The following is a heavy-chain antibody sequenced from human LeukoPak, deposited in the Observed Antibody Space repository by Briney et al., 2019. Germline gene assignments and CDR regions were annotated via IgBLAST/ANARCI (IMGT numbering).Heavy chain of an antibody. J-gene: IGHJ4*02. D-gene: IGHD3-10*01. CDR2: INQSGST. Sequence: SETLSLTCAVYGGSFSGYYWSWVRQAPGKGEEWVGEINQSGSTNYNPSLKRRVTISVDTSKNQFSLNLSSVPAADTAVYYCARRATNSRLSMVRGVIVAANNHHFDHWGQGTLVTVSS. CDR1: GGSFSGYY. V-gene: IGHV4-34*01. CDR3: ARRATNSRLSMVRGVIVAANNHHFDH.